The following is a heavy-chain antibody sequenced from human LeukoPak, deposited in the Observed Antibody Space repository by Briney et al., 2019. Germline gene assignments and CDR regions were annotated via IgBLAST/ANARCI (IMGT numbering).Heavy chain of an antibody. V-gene: IGHV4-34*01. D-gene: IGHD2-15*01. CDR2: INHSGST. Sequence: PSETLSITCAVYGGSFSGYYWSWIRQPPGKGLEWIGEINHSGSTNYNPSLKSRVTISVDTSKNQFSLKLSSVTAADTAVYYCARTRDIVFGNWFDPWGQGTLVTVSS. CDR3: ARTRDIVFGNWFDP. J-gene: IGHJ5*02. CDR1: GGSFSGYY.